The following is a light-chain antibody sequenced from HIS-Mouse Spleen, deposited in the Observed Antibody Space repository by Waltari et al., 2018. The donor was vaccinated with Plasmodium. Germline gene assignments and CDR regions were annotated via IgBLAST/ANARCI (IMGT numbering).Light chain of an antibody. Sequence: QSALTQPPSASGSPGQSVTISCTGTSSDVGGSNYVSGYQRHPGKAPKLMSYEFSKRPSGVPDRFSGSKSGNTASLTVSGLQAEDEADYYCSSYAGSNNLVFGGGTKLTVL. J-gene: IGLJ2*01. CDR2: EFS. CDR1: SSDVGGSNY. V-gene: IGLV2-8*01. CDR3: SSYAGSNNLV.